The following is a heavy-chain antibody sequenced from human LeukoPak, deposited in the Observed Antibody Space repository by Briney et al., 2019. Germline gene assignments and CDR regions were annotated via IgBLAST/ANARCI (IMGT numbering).Heavy chain of an antibody. Sequence: SETLSLTCTGSGGSISSYYWSWIRQPPGKGLEWIGYIYYSGSTNYNPSLKSRVTISVDTSKNQFSLKLSSVTAADTAVYYCARLGGYDLPDYWGQGTLVTVSS. D-gene: IGHD5-12*01. J-gene: IGHJ4*02. CDR2: IYYSGST. V-gene: IGHV4-59*08. CDR3: ARLGGYDLPDY. CDR1: GGSISSYY.